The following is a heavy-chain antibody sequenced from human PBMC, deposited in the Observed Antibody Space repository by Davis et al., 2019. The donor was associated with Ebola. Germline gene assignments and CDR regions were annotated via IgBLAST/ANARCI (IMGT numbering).Heavy chain of an antibody. CDR1: GFTFSSYS. V-gene: IGHV3-48*02. Sequence: GESLKISCAASGFTFSSYSMNWVRQAPGKGLEWVSYISSSGSTIYYADSVRGRFTISRDNAKNSLYLQMNSLRDEDTAVYYCARDRYYTIDVWGQGTTVTVSS. CDR3: ARDRYYTIDV. CDR2: ISSSGSTI. D-gene: IGHD3-10*01. J-gene: IGHJ6*02.